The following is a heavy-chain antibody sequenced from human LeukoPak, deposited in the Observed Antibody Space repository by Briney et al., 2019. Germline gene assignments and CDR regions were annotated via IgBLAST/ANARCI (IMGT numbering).Heavy chain of an antibody. CDR2: IYYSGST. V-gene: IGHV4-59*01. J-gene: IGHJ5*02. D-gene: IGHD3-10*01. Sequence: SETLSLTCTVSGGSISSYYWSWIRQPPGKGLEWIGYIYYSGSTNYNPSLKSRVTISVDTSKNQFSLKLSSVTAADTAVYYCANYGSGSYRFDPWGQGTLVTVSS. CDR1: GGSISSYY. CDR3: ANYGSGSYRFDP.